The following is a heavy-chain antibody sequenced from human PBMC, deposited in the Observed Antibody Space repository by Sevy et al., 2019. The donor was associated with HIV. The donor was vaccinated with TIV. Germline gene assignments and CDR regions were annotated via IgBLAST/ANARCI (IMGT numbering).Heavy chain of an antibody. Sequence: GESLKISCAASGFTISSYSMNWVRQAPGKGLEWVSYISSSSSTIYYADSVKGRFTISRDNAKNSLYLQMNTLRAEDAALYYCARVRPYDTRDFDYWGQGTLVTVSS. CDR1: GFTISSYS. CDR2: ISSSSSTI. D-gene: IGHD3-22*01. CDR3: ARVRPYDTRDFDY. J-gene: IGHJ4*02. V-gene: IGHV3-48*01.